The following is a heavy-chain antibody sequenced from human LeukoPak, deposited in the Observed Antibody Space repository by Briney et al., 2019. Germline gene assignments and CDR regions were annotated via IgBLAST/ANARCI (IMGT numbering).Heavy chain of an antibody. CDR1: GGSISSYY. D-gene: IGHD2-2*01. Sequence: SETLSLTCTVSGGSISSYYWSWIRQPPGKGLEWIGYIYYSGSTNYNPSLKSRVTISVDTSKNQFSLKLSSVTAADTAVYYCASGGYCGGSTCYPNWFDPWGQGTLVTVSS. CDR2: IYYSGST. J-gene: IGHJ5*02. CDR3: ASGGYCGGSTCYPNWFDP. V-gene: IGHV4-59*01.